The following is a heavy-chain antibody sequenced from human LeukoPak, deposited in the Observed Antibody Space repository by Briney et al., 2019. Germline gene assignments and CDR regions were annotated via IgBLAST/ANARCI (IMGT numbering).Heavy chain of an antibody. CDR3: ARPYSSSSGDWFDP. CDR2: IDPRDSYT. J-gene: IGHJ5*02. Sequence: GESLRISCKGSGYTFTNYWISWVRQMPGKGLEWMGRIDPRDSYTNYSPSFQGRVTISVDKSIGTAYLQWGSLRASDTAMYYCARPYSSSSGDWFDPWGQGTLVTVSS. D-gene: IGHD6-6*01. V-gene: IGHV5-10-1*01. CDR1: GYTFTNYW.